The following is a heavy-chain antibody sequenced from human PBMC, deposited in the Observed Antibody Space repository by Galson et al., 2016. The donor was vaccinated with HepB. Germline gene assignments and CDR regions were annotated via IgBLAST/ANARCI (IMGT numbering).Heavy chain of an antibody. CDR1: GFTFRNYG. V-gene: IGHV3-48*02. J-gene: IGHJ3*02. CDR2: ISTSSWSI. CDR3: ARAVEDAFDI. Sequence: CAASGFTFRNYGLNWVRQAPGKGLEWVSYISTSSWSIYYADSVKGRFTISRDNAKDSLYLQMNSLRDEDTAVYYCARAVEDAFDIWGQGTMVTVSS. D-gene: IGHD2-2*01.